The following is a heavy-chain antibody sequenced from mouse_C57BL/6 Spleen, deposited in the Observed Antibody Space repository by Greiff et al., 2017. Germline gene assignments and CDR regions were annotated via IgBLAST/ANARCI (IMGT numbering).Heavy chain of an antibody. V-gene: IGHV1-53*01. D-gene: IGHD1-1*01. CDR2: INPSNGGT. J-gene: IGHJ2*01. CDR1: GYTFTSYW. Sequence: QQPGPELVKPGASVKLSCKASGYTFTSYWMHWVKQRPGQGLEWIGIINPSNGGTNYNAKLKSKATLTVDNSSSTAYMQLSSLTSEVSAVDYCSRVRIYYCSIYDYFDYWGQGTTLTVSA. CDR3: SRVRIYYCSIYDYFDY.